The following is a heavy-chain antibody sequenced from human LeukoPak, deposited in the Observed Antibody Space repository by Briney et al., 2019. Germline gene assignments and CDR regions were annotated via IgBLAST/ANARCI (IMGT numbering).Heavy chain of an antibody. CDR1: GDSVSSNSAA. V-gene: IGHV6-1*01. Sequence: SQTLSLTCAISGDSVSSNSAAWNWIRQSPSRGLEWLGRTYYRSKWYNDYAVSVKSRITINPDTSKNQFSLQLNSVTPEDTAVYYCARDLLANDRGSSWFDYWGQGTLVTVSS. D-gene: IGHD6-13*01. J-gene: IGHJ4*02. CDR2: TYYRSKWYN. CDR3: ARDLLANDRGSSWFDY.